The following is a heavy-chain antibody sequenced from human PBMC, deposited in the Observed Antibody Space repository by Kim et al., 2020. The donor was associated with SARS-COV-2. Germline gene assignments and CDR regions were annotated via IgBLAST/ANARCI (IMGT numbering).Heavy chain of an antibody. D-gene: IGHD3-10*01. CDR1: GFTFSDSW. Sequence: GGSLRLSCAASGFTFSDSWMDWVRQTAGGGLLWVARINPDGTSTYYPDSVKGRFAISRDNSTNTLYLQMNSLRTEDTAVYYCFRWGVDFWGQGTLVTASS. J-gene: IGHJ4*02. CDR2: INPDGTST. CDR3: FRWGVDF. V-gene: IGHV3-74*01.